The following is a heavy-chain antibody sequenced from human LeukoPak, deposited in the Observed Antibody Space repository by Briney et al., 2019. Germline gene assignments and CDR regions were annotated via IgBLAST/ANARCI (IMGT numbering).Heavy chain of an antibody. CDR2: IANDGSST. CDR1: GFTFSTYA. D-gene: IGHD3-3*01. CDR3: AKYDSIEQRGYFDD. V-gene: IGHV3-23*05. J-gene: IGHJ4*02. Sequence: GGSLRLSCAASGFTFSTYAMRWVRQAPGKGLEWVSAIANDGSSTYYADSVKGRFTISRDNSKNTLYLQMNSLRAEDMAVYYCAKYDSIEQRGYFDDWRQGTLVTVSA.